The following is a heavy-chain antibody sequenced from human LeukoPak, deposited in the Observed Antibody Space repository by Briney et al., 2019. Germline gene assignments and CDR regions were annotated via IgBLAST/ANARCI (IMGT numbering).Heavy chain of an antibody. V-gene: IGHV4-59*01. D-gene: IGHD3-10*01. CDR3: ARERLWFGEYTRSYYYYYYMDV. J-gene: IGHJ6*03. CDR2: VYYSGST. Sequence: SETLSLTCAVYGGSFSGYYWSWIRQPPGKGLEWIGYVYYSGSTNYNPSLKSRVTISVDTSKNQFSLKLSSVTAADTAVYYCARERLWFGEYTRSYYYYYYMDVWGKGTTVTIS. CDR1: GGSFSGYY.